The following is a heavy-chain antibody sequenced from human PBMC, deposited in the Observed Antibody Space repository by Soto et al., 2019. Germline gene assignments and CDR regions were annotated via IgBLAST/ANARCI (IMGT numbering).Heavy chain of an antibody. CDR2: FIPILGIA. Sequence: ASVKVSCKASGGTFSSYAISWVRQAPGQGLEGMGGFIPILGIANYAQKFQGRVTITADKSTSTAYMELSSLRSEDTAVYYCASGSDSSSWYYWGQGTLVTVSS. CDR1: GGTFSSYA. CDR3: ASGSDSSSWYY. V-gene: IGHV1-69*10. J-gene: IGHJ4*02. D-gene: IGHD6-13*01.